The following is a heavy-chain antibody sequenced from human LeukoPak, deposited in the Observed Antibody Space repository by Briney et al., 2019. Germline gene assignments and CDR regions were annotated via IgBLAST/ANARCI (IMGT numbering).Heavy chain of an antibody. J-gene: IGHJ4*02. Sequence: GGSLRLSCAASGFTFSSYWMDWARQAPGKGLEWVASINHNGNVNYYVDSVKGRFTISRDNAKNSLYLQMSNLRAEDTAVYYCASGLELDYWGQGTLVTVSS. CDR3: ASGLELDY. V-gene: IGHV3-7*03. CDR1: GFTFSSYW. CDR2: INHNGNVN.